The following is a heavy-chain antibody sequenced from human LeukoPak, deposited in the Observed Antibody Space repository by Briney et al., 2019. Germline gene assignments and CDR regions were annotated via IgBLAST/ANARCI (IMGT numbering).Heavy chain of an antibody. V-gene: IGHV3-66*01. CDR2: IYNVGST. J-gene: IGHJ4*02. Sequence: GGSLRLSCAASGFTVSSNYMSWVRQAPGKGLEWVSVIYNVGSTFYADSVKGRFTIPRDSSKNALFLQMNSLRAEDTAVYYCVNSVMVRGVIRPYWGQGTLVTVSS. D-gene: IGHD3-10*01. CDR1: GFTVSSNY. CDR3: VNSVMVRGVIRPY.